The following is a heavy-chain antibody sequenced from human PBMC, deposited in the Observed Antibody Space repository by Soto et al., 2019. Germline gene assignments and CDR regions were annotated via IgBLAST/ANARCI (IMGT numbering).Heavy chain of an antibody. J-gene: IGHJ6*02. CDR3: GMYRGSLPVYNGMKV. CDR1: GFPFSTSA. D-gene: IGHD1-26*01. V-gene: IGHV3-23*01. Sequence: EVQLLESGGGLVQPGGPLSLFCAASGFPFSTSAMNWVRQAPWKGLEWVSIISGTSDAAYYADSVKGRFTSSRDHSSNNLYQQRNSLKAEDMAVYYCGMYRGSLPVYNGMKVWGPGTKVTVSS. CDR2: ISGTSDAA.